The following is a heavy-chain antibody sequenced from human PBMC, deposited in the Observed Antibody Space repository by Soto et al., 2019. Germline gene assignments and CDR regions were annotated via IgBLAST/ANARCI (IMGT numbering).Heavy chain of an antibody. D-gene: IGHD2-15*01. V-gene: IGHV1-24*01. Sequence: GASGKVSCKVSGYTLTELSMHWVRQVPGKGLEWMGGFDPEDGETIYAQKFQGRVTMTEDTSTDTAYMELSSLRSEDTAVYYCATLGCSGGSCYRVNWFDPWGQGTLVTVSS. CDR2: FDPEDGET. J-gene: IGHJ5*02. CDR3: ATLGCSGGSCYRVNWFDP. CDR1: GYTLTELS.